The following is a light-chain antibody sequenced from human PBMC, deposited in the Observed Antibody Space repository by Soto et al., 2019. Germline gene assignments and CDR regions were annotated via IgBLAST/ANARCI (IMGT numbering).Light chain of an antibody. CDR1: QNIHPR. CDR3: QQYNSYSRS. J-gene: IGKJ4*01. V-gene: IGKV1-5*01. Sequence: DIQMTQSPSTLSASVGDRVTITCRASQNIHPRLAWYQPKPGKAPKLLIHDASRLQSGVPSRFRGRTSGTEFTLTIRSLQPDDFATYYRQQYNSYSRSFGGGTKVDIK. CDR2: DAS.